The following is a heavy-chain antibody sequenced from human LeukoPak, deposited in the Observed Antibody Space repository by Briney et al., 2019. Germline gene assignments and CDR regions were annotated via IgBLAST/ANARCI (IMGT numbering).Heavy chain of an antibody. J-gene: IGHJ6*04. Sequence: GGSLRPSCAASGFTVSSNYMSWVRQAPGKGLEWVSVIYSGGSTYYADSVKGRFTISRDNSKNTLYLQVNSLRAEDTAVYYCARKGGYYYYGMDVWGKGTTVTVSS. CDR3: ARKGGYYYYGMDV. V-gene: IGHV3-53*01. CDR1: GFTVSSNY. D-gene: IGHD2-15*01. CDR2: IYSGGST.